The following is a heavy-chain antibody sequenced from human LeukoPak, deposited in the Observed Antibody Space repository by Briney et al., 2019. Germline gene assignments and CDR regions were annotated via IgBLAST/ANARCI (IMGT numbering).Heavy chain of an antibody. Sequence: SETLSLTCTVSGGSISSHYWSWIRQPPGKGLEWIGYIYYSGSTNYNPSLKSRVTISVDTSKNQFSLKLSSVTAADTAVYYCARGGGVGYSSSWYWNYYYYMDVWGKGTTVTVSS. CDR3: ARGGGVGYSSSWYWNYYYYMDV. CDR2: IYYSGST. V-gene: IGHV4-59*11. J-gene: IGHJ6*03. D-gene: IGHD6-13*01. CDR1: GGSISSHY.